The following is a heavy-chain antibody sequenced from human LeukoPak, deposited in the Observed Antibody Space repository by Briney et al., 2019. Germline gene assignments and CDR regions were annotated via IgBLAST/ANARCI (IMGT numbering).Heavy chain of an antibody. CDR3: AKVRWDNSGWYYLDS. CDR1: GFSFSDYN. Sequence: PGGSLRLSCAAPGFSFSDYNMHWVRQAPGKGLEWMAVISYNGINEYYADSVKGRFTISRDNSKSTLLLQMNSLRAEDTAVYYCAKVRWDNSGWYYLDSWGQGTLVTVSS. J-gene: IGHJ4*02. D-gene: IGHD6-19*01. CDR2: ISYNGINE. V-gene: IGHV3-30*18.